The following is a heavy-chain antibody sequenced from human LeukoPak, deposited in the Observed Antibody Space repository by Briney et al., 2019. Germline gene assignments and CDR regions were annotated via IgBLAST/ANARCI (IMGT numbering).Heavy chain of an antibody. D-gene: IGHD3-3*01. CDR3: AKTRGFWSGYSNYYDMDV. CDR1: GFTFSSYA. V-gene: IGHV3-23*01. CDR2: ISGVGGST. J-gene: IGHJ6*03. Sequence: GGSPRLSCAASGFTFSSYAISWVRQAPGKGLEWVSAISGVGGSTYYAHSVKGRFTISRDNSKNTLYLQMNSLRAEDTAVYYCAKTRGFWSGYSNYYDMDVWGKGTTVTVSS.